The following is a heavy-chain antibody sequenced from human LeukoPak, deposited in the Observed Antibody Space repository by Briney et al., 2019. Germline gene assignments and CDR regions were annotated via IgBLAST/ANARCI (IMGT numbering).Heavy chain of an antibody. V-gene: IGHV1-46*01. D-gene: IGHD3-22*01. CDR3: ARGQSNYYDSSGYYYVENWFDP. Sequence: ASVKVSCKASGSTFTSYYMHWVRQAPGQGLEWMGIINPSGGSTSYAQIFQGRVTMTRDTSTSTVYMELSSLRSEDTAVYYCARGQSNYYDSSGYYYVENWFDPWGQGTLVTVSS. J-gene: IGHJ5*02. CDR1: GSTFTSYY. CDR2: INPSGGST.